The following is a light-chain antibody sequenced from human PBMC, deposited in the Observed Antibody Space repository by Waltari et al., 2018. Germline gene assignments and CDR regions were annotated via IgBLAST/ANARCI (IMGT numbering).Light chain of an antibody. Sequence: DIQMTQSPPSLSAFVGDSVTISCRTSDDVGMFLHWYQQRPGKAPRLLMTAASSLQRGVPPRFSGSGSGTDFTLDIRGLQPEDFATYFCQQYSTTPPTFGRGTRVDIK. CDR3: QQYSTTPPT. CDR1: DDVGMF. V-gene: IGKV1-39*01. CDR2: AAS. J-gene: IGKJ1*01.